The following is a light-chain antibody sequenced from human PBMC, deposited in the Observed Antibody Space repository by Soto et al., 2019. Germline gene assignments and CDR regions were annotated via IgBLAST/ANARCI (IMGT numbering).Light chain of an antibody. J-gene: IGKJ5*01. CDR2: AAS. CDR1: QYSSTH. V-gene: IGKV1-39*01. Sequence: DIEMTQSPSSLAASVGDTVTITCRASQYSSTHLNWYQQKPGKAPKLLIYAASSLQSGVPSRFSGSGSGTDFTLTISSLQPEDSATYYCQQSYSSPITFGHGTRREIK. CDR3: QQSYSSPIT.